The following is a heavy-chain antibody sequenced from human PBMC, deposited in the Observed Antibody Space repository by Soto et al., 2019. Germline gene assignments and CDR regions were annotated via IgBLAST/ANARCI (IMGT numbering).Heavy chain of an antibody. CDR1: GFTFDDYA. J-gene: IGHJ2*01. Sequence: GGSLRLSCAASGFTFDDYAMHWVRQAPGKGLEWVSGISWNSGSIGYADSVKGRFTISRDNAKNSLYLQMNSLRAEDTALYYCARVTADDWYFDLWGRGTLVTVSS. V-gene: IGHV3-9*01. CDR3: ARVTADDWYFDL. CDR2: ISWNSGSI.